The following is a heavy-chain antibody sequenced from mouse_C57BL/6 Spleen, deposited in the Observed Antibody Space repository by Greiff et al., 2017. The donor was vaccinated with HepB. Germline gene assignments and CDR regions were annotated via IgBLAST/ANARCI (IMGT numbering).Heavy chain of an antibody. Sequence: ESGPGLVKPSQSLSLTCSVTGYSITSGYYWNWIRQFPGNKLEWMGYISYDGSNNYNPSLKNRISITRDTSKNQFFLKLNSVTTEDTATYYCASIYYDYDAFAYWGQGTLVTVSA. CDR2: ISYDGSN. V-gene: IGHV3-6*01. CDR3: ASIYYDYDAFAY. J-gene: IGHJ3*01. D-gene: IGHD2-4*01. CDR1: GYSITSGYY.